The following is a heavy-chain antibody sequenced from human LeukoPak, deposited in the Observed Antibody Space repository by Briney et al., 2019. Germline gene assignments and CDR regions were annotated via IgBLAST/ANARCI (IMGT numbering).Heavy chain of an antibody. CDR1: GFTFDDYA. CDR3: AKGYCSSISCHADY. D-gene: IGHD2-2*01. V-gene: IGHV3-9*01. CDR2: ISWNRGSI. J-gene: IGHJ4*02. Sequence: PGGSLRLSCAASGFTFDDYAMHWVRQAPGKGLEWVSGISWNRGSIGYADSVKGRFTIYRENAKMSLYLQMNSLRAEDTALYYCAKGYCSSISCHADYWGQGTLVTASS.